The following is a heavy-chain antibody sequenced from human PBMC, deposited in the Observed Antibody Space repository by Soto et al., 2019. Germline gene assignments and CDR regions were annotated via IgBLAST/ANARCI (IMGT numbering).Heavy chain of an antibody. V-gene: IGHV3-15*01. CDR3: SWSHTINYFLDF. J-gene: IGHJ4*02. CDR2: IKSRGSGGTR. CDR1: GFKFSDAW. D-gene: IGHD3-3*01. Sequence: EIQLVESGGGLVKPGGSLTLACRTSGFKFSDAWMSWVRQVPGKRPEWVGRIKSRGSGGTRDYNAPVQGRFTISRDDSQHTVFLQMNSLKNEDTAVYFCSWSHTINYFLDFWGRGPLVTVSS.